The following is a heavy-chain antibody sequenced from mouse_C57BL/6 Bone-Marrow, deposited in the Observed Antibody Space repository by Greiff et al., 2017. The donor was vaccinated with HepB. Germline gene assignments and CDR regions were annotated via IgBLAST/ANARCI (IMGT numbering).Heavy chain of an antibody. Sequence: DVHLVESGGGLVQPGGSLSLSCAASGFTFTDYYMSWVRQPPGKALEWLGFIRNKANGYTTEYSASVKGRFTISRANSQSILYLQMNALRAEDSATYYCARYKSAMDYWGQGTSVTVSS. J-gene: IGHJ4*01. CDR1: GFTFTDYY. V-gene: IGHV7-3*01. CDR3: ARYKSAMDY. CDR2: IRNKANGYTT.